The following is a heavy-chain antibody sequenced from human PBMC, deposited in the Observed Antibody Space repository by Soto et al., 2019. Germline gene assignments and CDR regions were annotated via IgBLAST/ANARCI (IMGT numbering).Heavy chain of an antibody. Sequence: VQLVESGGDLVQPGGSLRLSCAASGFTFSSYEMNWVRQAPGKGLEWVSYISSTGTSMDYADSVKGRFTISRDNAKNSLHLQLTSLRDEDTAVYCCARETHFIDYWGQGALVSVSA. CDR1: GFTFSSYE. CDR3: ARETHFIDY. J-gene: IGHJ4*02. CDR2: ISSTGTSM. V-gene: IGHV3-48*03.